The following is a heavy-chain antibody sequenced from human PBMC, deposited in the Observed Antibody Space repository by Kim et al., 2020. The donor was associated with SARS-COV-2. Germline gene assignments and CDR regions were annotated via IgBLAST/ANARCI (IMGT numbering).Heavy chain of an antibody. CDR1: GGSISSGGYY. V-gene: IGHV4-31*03. D-gene: IGHD3-22*01. J-gene: IGHJ4*02. Sequence: SETLSLTCTVSGGSISSGGYYWSWIRQHPGKGLEWIGYIYYSGSTYYNPSLKSRVTISVDTSKNQFSLKLSSVTAADTAVYYCARDSSGSFDYWGQGTLVTVSS. CDR3: ARDSSGSFDY. CDR2: IYYSGST.